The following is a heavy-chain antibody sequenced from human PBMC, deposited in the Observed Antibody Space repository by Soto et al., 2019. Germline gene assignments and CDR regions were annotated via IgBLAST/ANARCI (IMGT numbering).Heavy chain of an antibody. J-gene: IGHJ5*02. CDR1: GGSISSGDYY. V-gene: IGHV4-30-4*01. Sequence: PSETLSLTCTVSGGSISSGDYYWSRIRQPPGKGLEWIGYIYYSGNTYYNPSLKSRVTISFDTSKKQFSLKLRSVTAADTAVYYCARDLVREDCISTSCYESPAFWFDPWGQGTLVTVSS. CDR3: ARDLVREDCISTSCYESPAFWFDP. CDR2: IYYSGNT. D-gene: IGHD2-2*01.